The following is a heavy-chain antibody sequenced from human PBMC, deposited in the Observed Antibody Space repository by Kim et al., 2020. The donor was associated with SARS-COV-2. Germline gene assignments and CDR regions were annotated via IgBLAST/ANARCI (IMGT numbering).Heavy chain of an antibody. CDR1: GFTFDDYA. J-gene: IGHJ4*02. D-gene: IGHD6-19*01. V-gene: IGHV3-9*01. CDR2: ISWNSGSI. CDR3: AKAGKQWLVKYYFDY. Sequence: GGSLRLSCAASGFTFDDYAMHWVRQAPGKGLEWVSGISWNSGSIGYADSVKGRFTISRDNAKNSLYLQMNSLRAEDTALYYCAKAGKQWLVKYYFDYWGQGTLVTVSS.